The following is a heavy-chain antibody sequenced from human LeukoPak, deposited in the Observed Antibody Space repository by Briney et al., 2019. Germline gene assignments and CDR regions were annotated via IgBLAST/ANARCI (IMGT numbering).Heavy chain of an antibody. Sequence: SETLSLTCTVSGGSISSGGYYWSWIRQPAGKGLEWIGRVFTSGGTSYNPSLKGRVTMSIESPTNQFSLQLDSVTAADTAVYYCARDDVDTPTFDYWGQGILVAVSS. D-gene: IGHD5-18*01. CDR3: ARDDVDTPTFDY. J-gene: IGHJ4*02. V-gene: IGHV4-61*02. CDR2: VFTSGGT. CDR1: GGSISSGGYY.